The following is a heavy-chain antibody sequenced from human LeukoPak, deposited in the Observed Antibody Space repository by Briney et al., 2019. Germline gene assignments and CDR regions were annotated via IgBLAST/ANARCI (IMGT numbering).Heavy chain of an antibody. D-gene: IGHD4-23*01. CDR1: GYTFTGYY. V-gene: IGHV1-69*13. Sequence: SVKVSCKTSGYTFTGYYMHWVRQAPGQGLEWMGGIIPIFGTANYAQKFQGRVTITADESTSTAYMELSSLRSEDTAVYYCARGVYGGNSNYFDYWGQGTLVTVSS. CDR3: ARGVYGGNSNYFDY. CDR2: IIPIFGTA. J-gene: IGHJ4*02.